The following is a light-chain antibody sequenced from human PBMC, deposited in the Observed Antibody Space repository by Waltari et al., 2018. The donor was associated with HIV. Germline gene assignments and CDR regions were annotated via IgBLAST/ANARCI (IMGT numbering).Light chain of an antibody. J-gene: IGLJ2*01. V-gene: IGLV1-44*01. CDR2: TNN. CDR1: SSNIGSNA. Sequence: QSVLTQPPSASGTPGQRVTISCSGSSSNIGSNAVNWYQQLTRTATKLLIYTNNQRPSGVPDRSAGSKSGTSSSLAISDLQSEDESDYYGAAWDDSLDGVVFGGGTKLTVL. CDR3: AAWDDSLDGVV.